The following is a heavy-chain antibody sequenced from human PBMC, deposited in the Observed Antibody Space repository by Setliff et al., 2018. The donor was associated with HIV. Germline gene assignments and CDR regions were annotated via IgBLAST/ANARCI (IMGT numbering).Heavy chain of an antibody. CDR1: GGSISSYS. V-gene: IGHV4-4*08. Sequence: PSETLSLTCTVSGGSISSYSWSWIRQPPGKGLEWLGCIYSGGSTNYNPSLESRVTISLDTSKNQFSLRLTSVTAADTAVYYCARVRSYGSAYDAFDVWGPGTMVTVSS. D-gene: IGHD3-10*01. CDR2: IYSGGST. CDR3: ARVRSYGSAYDAFDV. J-gene: IGHJ3*01.